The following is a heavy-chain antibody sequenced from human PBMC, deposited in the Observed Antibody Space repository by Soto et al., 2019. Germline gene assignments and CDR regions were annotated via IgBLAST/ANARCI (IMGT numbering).Heavy chain of an antibody. CDR2: IYYSGST. D-gene: IGHD5-12*01. J-gene: IGHJ5*02. Sequence: PSETLSLTCTVSGGSVSSGSYYWSWIRQPPGKGLEWIGYIYYSGSTNYNPSLKSRVTISVDTSKNQFSLKLSSVTAADTAVYYCVRHGYSGYDWEHNWFDPWGQGTLVTVSS. CDR1: GGSVSSGSYY. V-gene: IGHV4-61*01. CDR3: VRHGYSGYDWEHNWFDP.